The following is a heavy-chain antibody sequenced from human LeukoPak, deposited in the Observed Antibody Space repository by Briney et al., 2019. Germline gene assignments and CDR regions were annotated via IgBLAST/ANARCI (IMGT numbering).Heavy chain of an antibody. V-gene: IGHV4-34*01. CDR2: INHSGST. CDR1: GGSFSGYY. J-gene: IGHJ6*02. D-gene: IGHD6-6*01. Sequence: PSETLSLTCAVYGGSFSGYYWSWIRQPPGKGLEWIGEINHSGSTNYNPSLKSRVTISVDTSKNQFSLKLSSVTAADTAVYYCASLGDSSSYLYYYYYGMDVWVQGTTVTVSS. CDR3: ASLGDSSSYLYYYYYGMDV.